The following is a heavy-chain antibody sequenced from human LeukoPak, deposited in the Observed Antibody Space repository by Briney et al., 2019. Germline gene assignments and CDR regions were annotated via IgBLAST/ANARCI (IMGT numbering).Heavy chain of an antibody. J-gene: IGHJ4*02. Sequence: GASVKVSCKASGYTFTSYDINWVRQATGQGLEWMGWMNPNSGNTGYAQKFQGRVTMTRNTSISTAYMELSSLRSEDTAVYYCARGLEFYGSGEYYFDYWGQGTLVTVSS. CDR3: ARGLEFYGSGEYYFDY. V-gene: IGHV1-8*01. D-gene: IGHD3-10*01. CDR1: GYTFTSYD. CDR2: MNPNSGNT.